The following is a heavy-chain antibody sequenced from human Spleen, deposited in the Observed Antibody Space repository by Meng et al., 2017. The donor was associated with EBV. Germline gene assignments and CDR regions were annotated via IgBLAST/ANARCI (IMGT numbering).Heavy chain of an antibody. CDR3: ASGSGGNFYF. CDR2: DYDNGDT. D-gene: IGHD3-16*01. J-gene: IGHJ4*02. V-gene: IGHV4-30-4*01. Sequence: QVQLPRRGGRRLKPSETLSLTCCGSGGSNSSGTCYRRWPRQRPERSVECIAYDYDNGDTYYSPSLQSILTISVDTSKNQFSLKMSSVTAADTAVYFCASGSGGNFYFWGQGTLVTASS. CDR1: GGSNSSGTCY.